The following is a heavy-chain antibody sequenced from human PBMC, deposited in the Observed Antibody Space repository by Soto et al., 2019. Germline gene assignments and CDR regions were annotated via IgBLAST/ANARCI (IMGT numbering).Heavy chain of an antibody. CDR1: GYTFTSYA. J-gene: IGHJ4*02. CDR2: INAGNGNT. V-gene: IGHV1-3*01. CDR3: ARPARYSSGWYTD. Sequence: QVQLVQSGAEVKKPGASVKVSCKASGYTFTSYAMHWVRQAPGQRLEWMGWINAGNGNTKYSQKFQGRVTITRDTSASTAYMELSSLRSEDTAVYYYARPARYSSGWYTDWGQGTLVTVSS. D-gene: IGHD6-19*01.